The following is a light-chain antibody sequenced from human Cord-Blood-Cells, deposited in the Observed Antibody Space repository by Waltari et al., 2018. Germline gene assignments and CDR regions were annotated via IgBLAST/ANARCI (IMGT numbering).Light chain of an antibody. Sequence: QSALTQPASVSGSPGQSITISCTGTSSDVGGYNYVSCYQQHPGKAPKLMIYDVSKRPAVVSNRFSGSKSGKTASLTISGLQAEDEADYYCSSYTSSSFVVFGGGTKLTVL. J-gene: IGLJ2*01. V-gene: IGLV2-14*01. CDR2: DVS. CDR3: SSYTSSSFVV. CDR1: SSDVGGYNY.